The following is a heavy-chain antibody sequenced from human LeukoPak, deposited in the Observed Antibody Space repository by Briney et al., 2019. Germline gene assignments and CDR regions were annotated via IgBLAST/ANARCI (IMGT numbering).Heavy chain of an antibody. CDR2: IYSSGGT. Sequence: ASETLSLTCAVSGYSISSGYSWDWIRQSPGQGLEWIGNIYSSGGTYYNPSLKSRVTISVDTSKNQFSLSLNSVTAADTAVYYCARRKTLFWYFDYWGQGTLVTVSS. V-gene: IGHV4-38-2*01. D-gene: IGHD3-3*01. CDR3: ARRKTLFWYFDY. CDR1: GYSISSGYS. J-gene: IGHJ4*02.